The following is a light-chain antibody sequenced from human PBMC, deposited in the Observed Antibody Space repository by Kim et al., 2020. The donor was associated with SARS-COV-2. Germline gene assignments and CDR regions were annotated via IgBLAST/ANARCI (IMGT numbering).Light chain of an antibody. Sequence: QRVTISCTGTSSDPGAGYAVHWSQQRPGTAPQPLFSGNSHRPSAVPDRSSGSTSGTSASLATPGLQAEDEADYYCQSYDSSLGGSVFGGGTQLTVL. CDR2: GNS. J-gene: IGLJ3*02. CDR1: SSDPGAGYA. V-gene: IGLV1-40*01. CDR3: QSYDSSLGGSV.